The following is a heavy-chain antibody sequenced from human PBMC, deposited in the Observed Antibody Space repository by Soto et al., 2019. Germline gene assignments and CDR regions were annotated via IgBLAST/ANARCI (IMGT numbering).Heavy chain of an antibody. CDR1: GFDFNRYA. CDR3: GKDKTISDYYLYGMDV. J-gene: IGHJ6*02. Sequence: QVQLVESVGGVVHPGRALRLCCAASGFDFNRYAMHWVRQAPGKGLEWVALISYDGSNTEYADSVKGRFTISRDNSKNTLYLHVNSLRDEDTAVYHCGKDKTISDYYLYGMDVWGQGTTVTVSS. V-gene: IGHV3-30*18. CDR2: ISYDGSNT.